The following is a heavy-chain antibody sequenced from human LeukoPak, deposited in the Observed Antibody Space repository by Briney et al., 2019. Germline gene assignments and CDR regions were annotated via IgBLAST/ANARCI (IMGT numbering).Heavy chain of an antibody. CDR3: AKTGDYFDSTDYYRPDAFDI. D-gene: IGHD3-22*01. CDR2: ISGSGSMT. J-gene: IGHJ3*02. CDR1: GITFRIYA. Sequence: GGSLRLSCAGSGITFRIYAMTWVRQAPGKGLEWVSAISGSGSMTYYADPVKGRFTISRDKSNNTLYLQMSSLRAEDTALYYCAKTGDYFDSTDYYRPDAFDIWGQGTMVTVSS. V-gene: IGHV3-23*01.